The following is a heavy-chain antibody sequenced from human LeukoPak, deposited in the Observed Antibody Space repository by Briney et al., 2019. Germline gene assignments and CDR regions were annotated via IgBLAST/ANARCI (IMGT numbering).Heavy chain of an antibody. V-gene: IGHV3-23*01. CDR2: ISGRTTYI. CDR1: GFTFSSYA. D-gene: IGHD1-26*01. J-gene: IGHJ4*02. Sequence: GGTLRPSCAASGFTFSSYAMSWVRQAPGKGLEWVSSISGRTTYIYYADSVKGRFTISRDNSKNTLYLQVNSLRAEDTAVYHCAKDRVGAMFYFDYWGQGTLVTVCS. CDR3: AKDRVGAMFYFDY.